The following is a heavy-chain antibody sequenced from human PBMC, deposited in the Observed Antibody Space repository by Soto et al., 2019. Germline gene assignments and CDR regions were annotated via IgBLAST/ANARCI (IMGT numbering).Heavy chain of an antibody. CDR3: AKGSKFTIFSPNDY. V-gene: IGHV3-23*01. D-gene: IGHD3-3*01. CDR1: GFTFSTYA. CDR2: LSGNSGTT. Sequence: EVHLLDSGGGLVQPGGSLRLSCAASGFTFSTYAMTWVRQAPGKGLEWVSALSGNSGTTYSADSVKGRFTISRDNSRNTLYLQMSSLRAEDTALYYCAKGSKFTIFSPNDYWGQGTLVTVSS. J-gene: IGHJ4*02.